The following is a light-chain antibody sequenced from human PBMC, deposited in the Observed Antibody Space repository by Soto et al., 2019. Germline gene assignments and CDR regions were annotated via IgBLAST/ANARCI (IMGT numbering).Light chain of an antibody. CDR1: KNDIGVYDF. J-gene: IGLJ1*01. Sequence: QSVLTQPPSASGSPGQSVTISCTGTKNDIGVYDFVSWYQHHPGKAPRLIIYEVVQRPSGVPDRFSGSKSGNTASLTVSGLQAADEADYYCAAWDDSLNVLFGTGTKLTVL. CDR3: AAWDDSLNVL. CDR2: EVV. V-gene: IGLV2-8*01.